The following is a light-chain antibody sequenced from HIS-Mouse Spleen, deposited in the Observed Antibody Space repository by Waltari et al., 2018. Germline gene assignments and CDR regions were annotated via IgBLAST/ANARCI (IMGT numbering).Light chain of an antibody. J-gene: IGKJ2*01. CDR3: MQALQTRYT. CDR1: QSRLHSNGDNY. CDR2: LGS. Sequence: DIVMTQSPLSLPVPPGEPASISCRSSQSRLHSNGDNYLDWYLQKPGQSQQLLIYLGSNRASGVPDRFSGSGSGTDFTLKISRVEAEDVGVYYCMQALQTRYTFGQGTKLEIK. V-gene: IGKV2-28*01.